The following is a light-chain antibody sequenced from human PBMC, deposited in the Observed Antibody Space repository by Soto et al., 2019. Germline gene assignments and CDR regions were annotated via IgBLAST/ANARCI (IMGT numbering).Light chain of an antibody. CDR1: SSNIGSNY. J-gene: IGLJ7*01. V-gene: IGLV1-44*01. CDR3: AAWDDNLNGLV. CDR2: STD. Sequence: QSVLTQPPSASGTPGQRVTISCSGSSSNIGSNYVYWYQQLPGTAPKLLIYSTDQRPSGVPDRFSGSKSGTSASLAISGLQSDDEADYYCAAWDDNLNGLVFGGGTQLTVL.